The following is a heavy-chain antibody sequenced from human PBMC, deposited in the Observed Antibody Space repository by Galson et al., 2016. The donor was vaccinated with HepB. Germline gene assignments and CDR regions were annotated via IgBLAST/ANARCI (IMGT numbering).Heavy chain of an antibody. CDR1: GFIFTSHW. CDR2: INDDGSTT. CDR3: GRKLNLGYGSGFDY. J-gene: IGHJ4*02. D-gene: IGHD5-18*01. V-gene: IGHV3-74*03. Sequence: SLRLSCAASGFIFTSHWMPWVRQAPGKGLVWVSRINDDGSTTSYAASVTGRFAISRDNAKNPLYLQMNSLRAEDTAVYYWGRKLNLGYGSGFDYWGQGTLVTVSS.